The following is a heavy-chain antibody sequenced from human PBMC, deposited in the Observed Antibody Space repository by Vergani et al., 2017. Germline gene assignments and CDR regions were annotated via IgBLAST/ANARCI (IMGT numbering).Heavy chain of an antibody. CDR3: AKGGTEEGRFLES. V-gene: IGHV3-11*04. D-gene: IGHD3-3*01. Sequence: QVQLQQWGAGLLKPSETLSLTCAVYGGSFSGYYWSWIRQPPGKGLEWVSYISSSSSTIYYADSVKGRFTISRDNAKNSLYLQMNSLRAEDTAVYYCAKGGTEEGRFLESWGQGTLVTVSS. CDR1: GGSFSGYY. J-gene: IGHJ5*02. CDR2: ISSSSSTI.